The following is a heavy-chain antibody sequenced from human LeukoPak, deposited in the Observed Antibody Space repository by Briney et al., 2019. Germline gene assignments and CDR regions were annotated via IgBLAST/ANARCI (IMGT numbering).Heavy chain of an antibody. CDR2: IYHSGST. V-gene: IGHV4-59*08. CDR1: GASMRTYY. CDR3: ARTNYYGSGSYYPDL. Sequence: PSETLSLTCTVSGASMRTYYWSWIRQPPGKGLEWIGFIYHSGSTDYNPSLKSRGTISVDTSKNLFSLKLSSVTAADTAVYYCARTNYYGSGSYYPDLWGQGTLVTVSS. J-gene: IGHJ5*02. D-gene: IGHD3-10*01.